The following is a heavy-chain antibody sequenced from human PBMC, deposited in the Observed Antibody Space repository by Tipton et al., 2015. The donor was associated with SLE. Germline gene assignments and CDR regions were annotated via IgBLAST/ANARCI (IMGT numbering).Heavy chain of an antibody. CDR2: INHSGST. Sequence: PSLTCAVYGGSFSGYYWSWIRQPPGKGLEWIGEINHSGSTNYNPSLKSRVTISVGTSKNQFSLKLSSVTAADTAVYYCARGRYSGSAYWGQGTLVTVPS. V-gene: IGHV4-34*01. CDR3: ARGRYSGSAY. CDR1: GGSFSGYY. D-gene: IGHD5-12*01. J-gene: IGHJ4*02.